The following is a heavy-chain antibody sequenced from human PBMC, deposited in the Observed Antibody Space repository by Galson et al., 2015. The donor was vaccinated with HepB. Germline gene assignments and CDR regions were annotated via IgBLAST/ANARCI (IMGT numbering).Heavy chain of an antibody. CDR1: GFTFSSYS. D-gene: IGHD5-18*01. J-gene: IGHJ4*02. CDR3: ARTSWGYSYGYGFDY. Sequence: SLRLSCAASGFTFSSYSMNWVRQAPGKGLEWVSSISSSSSYIYYADSVKGRFTISRDNAKNSLYLQMNSLRAEDTAVYYCARTSWGYSYGYGFDYWGQGTLVTVSS. V-gene: IGHV3-21*01. CDR2: ISSSSSYI.